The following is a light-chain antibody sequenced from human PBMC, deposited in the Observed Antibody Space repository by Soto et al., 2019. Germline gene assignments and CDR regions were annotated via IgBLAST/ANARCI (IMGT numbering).Light chain of an antibody. Sequence: EVVLTQSPGTLSLSPGERATLSCRASERLGTNYLAWYQQKPGQAPRVLIYATSNRATGIPDRFSGSGFGTVFTFTISRLEPEDFAVYYCQQFGNSVRTFGQGTKVDIK. CDR2: ATS. CDR1: ERLGTNY. V-gene: IGKV3-20*01. J-gene: IGKJ1*01. CDR3: QQFGNSVRT.